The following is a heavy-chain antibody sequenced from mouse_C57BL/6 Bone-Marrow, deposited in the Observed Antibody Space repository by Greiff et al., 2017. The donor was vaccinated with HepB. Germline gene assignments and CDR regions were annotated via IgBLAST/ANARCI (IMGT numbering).Heavy chain of an antibody. V-gene: IGHV5-4*01. CDR1: GFTFSSYA. CDR2: ISDGGSYT. CDR3: ARDYPYYAMDY. Sequence: EVKFEESGGGLVKPGGSLKLSCAASGFTFSSYAMSWVRQTPEKRLEWVATISDGGSYTYYPDNVKGRFTIYRDNAKNNLYLQMSHLKSEDTAMYYCARDYPYYAMDYWGQGTAVTVSS. J-gene: IGHJ4*01.